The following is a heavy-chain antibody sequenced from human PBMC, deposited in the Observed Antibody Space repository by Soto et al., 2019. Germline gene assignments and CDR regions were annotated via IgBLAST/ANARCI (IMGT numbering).Heavy chain of an antibody. Sequence: ASVKVSCKASGYTFTSYGISWVRQAPGQGLEWMGWISAYNGNTNYAQKLQGRVTMTTDTSTSTAYMELRSLRSDDTAVYYCARVGYLGQLERLGYYYYMDCWGKGTTVTVSS. J-gene: IGHJ6*03. CDR2: ISAYNGNT. CDR3: ARVGYLGQLERLGYYYYMDC. D-gene: IGHD1-1*01. CDR1: GYTFTSYG. V-gene: IGHV1-18*01.